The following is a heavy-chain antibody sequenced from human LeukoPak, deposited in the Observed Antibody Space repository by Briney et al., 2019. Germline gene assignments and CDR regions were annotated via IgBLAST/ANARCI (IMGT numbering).Heavy chain of an antibody. CDR2: ISYDGSNK. CDR3: ARDKVEDSNGYYYRFGYYFDY. Sequence: GGSLRLSCAASGFTFSSYAMHWVRQAPGKGLEWVAVISYDGSNKYYADSVKGRFTISRDNSKNTLYLQMNSLRAEDTAVYYCARDKVEDSNGYYYRFGYYFDYWGQGTLVTVSS. J-gene: IGHJ4*02. CDR1: GFTFSSYA. V-gene: IGHV3-30*04. D-gene: IGHD3-22*01.